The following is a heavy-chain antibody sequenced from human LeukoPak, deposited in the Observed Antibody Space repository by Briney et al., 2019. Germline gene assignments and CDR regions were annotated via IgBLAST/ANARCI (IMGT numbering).Heavy chain of an antibody. CDR1: GFTFSSYE. J-gene: IGHJ4*02. CDR2: INSSGSTI. Sequence: GGSLRLSCAASGFTFSSYEMNWVRQAPGKGLEWVSYINSSGSTIYYADSVKGRFTIPRDNAKNSLYLQMNSLKAEDTAVYYCARRIAAAGLDYWGQGTLVTVSS. V-gene: IGHV3-48*03. D-gene: IGHD6-13*01. CDR3: ARRIAAAGLDY.